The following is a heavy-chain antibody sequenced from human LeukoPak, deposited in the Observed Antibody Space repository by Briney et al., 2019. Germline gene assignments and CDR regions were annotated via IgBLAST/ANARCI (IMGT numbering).Heavy chain of an antibody. D-gene: IGHD6-19*01. CDR3: ARRRGSGWYAYMDV. CDR2: IYYSGST. Sequence: SETLSLTCTVSGGSISSSSYYWGWIRQPPGKGLEWIGSIYYSGSTYYNPSLKSRVTISVNTSKNQFSLKLSSVTAADTAVYYCARRRGSGWYAYMDVWGKGTTVTISS. V-gene: IGHV4-39*01. J-gene: IGHJ6*03. CDR1: GGSISSSSYY.